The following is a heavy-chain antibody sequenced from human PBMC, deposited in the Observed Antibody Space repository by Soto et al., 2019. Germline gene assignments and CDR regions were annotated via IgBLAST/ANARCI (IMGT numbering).Heavy chain of an antibody. CDR1: GYTFTSYA. J-gene: IGHJ4*02. CDR3: ARGDYSDIHDY. CDR2: INAGNGNT. Sequence: QVQLVQSGAEVKKPGASVKVSCKASGYTFTSYAMHWVRQAPGQRLEWMGWINAGNGNTKYSQKFRGRVTITRDKSASTAYMEVSSLRSEDTAVYSCARGDYSDIHDYWGQGTLVTVSS. V-gene: IGHV1-3*01. D-gene: IGHD3-22*01.